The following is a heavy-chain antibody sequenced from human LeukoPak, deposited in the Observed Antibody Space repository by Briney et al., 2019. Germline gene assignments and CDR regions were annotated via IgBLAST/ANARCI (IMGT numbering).Heavy chain of an antibody. CDR3: ARDRPRGYSGHDLEY. J-gene: IGHJ4*02. Sequence: GGSLRPSCAASGFTFSSYTMHWVRQAPGKGLDWVAITSSNGDNKNYADSVKGRFTISRDNSKNRLYLHMNSLRPEDTAVYYCARDRPRGYSGHDLEYWGQGTLATVSS. D-gene: IGHD5-12*01. CDR2: TSSNGDNK. V-gene: IGHV3-30*04. CDR1: GFTFSSYT.